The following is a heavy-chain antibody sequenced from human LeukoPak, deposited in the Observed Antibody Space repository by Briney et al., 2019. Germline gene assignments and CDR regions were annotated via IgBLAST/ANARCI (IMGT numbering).Heavy chain of an antibody. D-gene: IGHD6-19*01. CDR1: GFTFSSYE. V-gene: IGHV3-48*03. CDR3: ARRIPVAEFDY. CDR2: ISSSGSTI. Sequence: PGGSLRLSCAASGFTFSSYEMNWVRQAPGKGLEWVSYISSSGSTIYYADSVKGRFTISRDNAKNSLYLQMNSLRAEDTAVYYCARRIPVAEFDYWGQGTLVTVSS. J-gene: IGHJ4*02.